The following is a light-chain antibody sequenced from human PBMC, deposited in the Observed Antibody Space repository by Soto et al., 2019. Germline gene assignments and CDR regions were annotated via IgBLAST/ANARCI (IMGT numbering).Light chain of an antibody. J-gene: IGKJ4*01. V-gene: IGKV1-27*01. Sequence: DIQMAQSPSSLSASVGDRVTITCRASQDIAKFLAWYQQKPGKLPKLLIYAASTLQSGVPSRFSGSGSGTDFSLTITGLQPEDVATYYCQMCDSAHALTFGGGTKIEIK. CDR3: QMCDSAHALT. CDR2: AAS. CDR1: QDIAKF.